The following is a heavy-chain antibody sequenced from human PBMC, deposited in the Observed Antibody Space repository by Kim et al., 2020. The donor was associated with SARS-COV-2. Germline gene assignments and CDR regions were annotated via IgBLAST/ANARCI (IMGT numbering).Heavy chain of an antibody. CDR3: ARDHHYYDSSGYYSPGAFDI. V-gene: IGHV4-59*01. D-gene: IGHD3-22*01. J-gene: IGHJ3*02. Sequence: RVTISVDTSKNQFSLKLSSVTAADTAVYYCARDHHYYDSSGYYSPGAFDIWGQGTMVTVSS.